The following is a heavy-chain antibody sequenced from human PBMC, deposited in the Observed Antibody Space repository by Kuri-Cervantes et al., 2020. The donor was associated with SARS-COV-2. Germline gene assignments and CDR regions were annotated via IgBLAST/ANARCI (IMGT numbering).Heavy chain of an antibody. CDR2: INPSGGST. Sequence: ASVKVSCKASGYTFTSYYMHWVRQAPGQGLEWMGIINPSGGSTSYAQKFQGRVTMTRDTSTSTVYMELSSLRSEDTAVYYCARGRFICSSISCYRGWFDPWGQGTLVTVSS. D-gene: IGHD2-2*01. J-gene: IGHJ5*02. CDR1: GYTFTSYY. CDR3: ARGRFICSSISCYRGWFDP. V-gene: IGHV1-46*01.